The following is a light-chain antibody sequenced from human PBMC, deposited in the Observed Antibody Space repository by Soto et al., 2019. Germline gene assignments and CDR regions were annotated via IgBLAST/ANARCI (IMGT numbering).Light chain of an antibody. V-gene: IGKV1-39*01. CDR3: QQRHSTPIT. CDR1: QGISSY. J-gene: IGKJ5*01. CDR2: TTS. Sequence: DIQMTQSPSSLSASVGDRVTITLRASQGISSYLNCYQQKPGKAPKLLICTTSSLQSGIPSRFSGSGSGTDFTLTISSLQPEDFATYYCQQRHSTPITFGQGTRLEIK.